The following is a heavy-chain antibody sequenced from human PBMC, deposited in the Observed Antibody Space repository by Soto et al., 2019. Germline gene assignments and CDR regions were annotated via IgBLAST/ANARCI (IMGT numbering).Heavy chain of an antibody. CDR1: GYSFTSLD. Sequence: QVQLVQSGAEVREPGASVKVSCKASGYSFTSLDINWVRQTAGQGHEWMGWMQPSTGRTGYAQKFQGRVTMTRDTSINTAYMELTTLTSDDTAFYYCARGVSAGVDYWGQGTLVTVPS. CDR3: ARGVSAGVDY. J-gene: IGHJ4*02. CDR2: MQPSTGRT. D-gene: IGHD1-26*01. V-gene: IGHV1-8*01.